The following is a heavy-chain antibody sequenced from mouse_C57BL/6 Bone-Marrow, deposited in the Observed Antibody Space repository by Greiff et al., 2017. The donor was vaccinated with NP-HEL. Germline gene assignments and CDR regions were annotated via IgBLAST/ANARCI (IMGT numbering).Heavy chain of an antibody. CDR1: GYSITSGYY. Sequence: EVQLQESGPGLVKPSQSLSLTCSVTGYSITSGYYWNWIRQFPGNKLEWMGYISYDGSNNYNPSLKNRISITRDTSKNQFFLKLNSVTTEDTATYYCARDLALLRGDMDYWGQGTSVTVSS. CDR3: ARDLALLRGDMDY. V-gene: IGHV3-6*01. D-gene: IGHD2-1*01. CDR2: ISYDGSN. J-gene: IGHJ4*01.